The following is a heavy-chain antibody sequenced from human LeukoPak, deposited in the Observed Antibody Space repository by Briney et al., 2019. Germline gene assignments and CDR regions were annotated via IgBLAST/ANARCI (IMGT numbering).Heavy chain of an antibody. D-gene: IGHD3-10*01. CDR2: IIPIFGTA. V-gene: IGHV1-69*05. CDR3: AADVLRGSGSFVSVY. CDR1: GGTFSSYA. Sequence: ASVKVSCKASGGTFSSYAISWVRQAPGQGLEWMGRIIPIFGTANYAQKFQERVTITRDMSTSTAYMELSSLRSEDTAVYYCAADVLRGSGSFVSVYWGQGTLVTVSS. J-gene: IGHJ4*02.